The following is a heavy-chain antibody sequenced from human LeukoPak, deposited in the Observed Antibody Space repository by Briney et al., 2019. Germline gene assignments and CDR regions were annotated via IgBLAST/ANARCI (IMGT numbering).Heavy chain of an antibody. Sequence: PSETLSLTCTVSGGSISSYYWSWIRQPPGKGLEWIGYIYYSGSTNYNPSLKSRVTISVDTSKNQFSLKLSSVTAADTAVYYCARVGARPAAAGMFDPWGQGTLVTVSS. CDR1: GGSISSYY. CDR3: ARVGARPAAAGMFDP. D-gene: IGHD6-13*01. J-gene: IGHJ5*02. CDR2: IYYSGST. V-gene: IGHV4-59*08.